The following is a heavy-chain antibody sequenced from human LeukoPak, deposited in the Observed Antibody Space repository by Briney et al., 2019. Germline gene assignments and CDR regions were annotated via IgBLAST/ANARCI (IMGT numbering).Heavy chain of an antibody. J-gene: IGHJ3*02. V-gene: IGHV3-9*03. CDR3: AKERCSSTSCHPVFDI. Sequence: GGSLRLSCAASGFTFDDYAMHWVRQAPGKGLEWVSGISWNSGSIGYADSVKGRFTISRDNAKNSLYLQMNSLRAEDMALYYCAKERCSSTSCHPVFDIWGQGTMVTVSS. CDR2: ISWNSGSI. D-gene: IGHD2-2*01. CDR1: GFTFDDYA.